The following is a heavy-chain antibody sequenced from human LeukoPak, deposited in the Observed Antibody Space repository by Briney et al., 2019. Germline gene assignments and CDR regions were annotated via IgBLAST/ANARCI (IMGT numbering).Heavy chain of an antibody. J-gene: IGHJ4*02. CDR2: IKQDGSEK. CDR1: GFTFSSYW. Sequence: GGTLRLSCAPSGFTFSSYWMSWVRQAPGKGLEWVANIKQDGSEKYYVDSVKGRFTISRDNAKNSLYLQMNSLRAEDTAVYYCASTSTRFGELLAHFDYWGQGTLVTVSS. D-gene: IGHD3-10*01. V-gene: IGHV3-7*01. CDR3: ASTSTRFGELLAHFDY.